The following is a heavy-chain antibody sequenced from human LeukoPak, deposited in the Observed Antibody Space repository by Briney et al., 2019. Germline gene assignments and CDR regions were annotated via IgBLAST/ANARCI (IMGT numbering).Heavy chain of an antibody. V-gene: IGHV3-7*03. CDR2: ITPDGSDK. J-gene: IGHJ4*02. CDR1: GFTVSGYW. Sequence: GGSLRLSCAASGFTVSGYWMTLVRQAPGKGLEWVANITPDGSDKYYVDSVKGRFTISRANAENSLYLQMTSLRAEDTAVYYCARAMAAWTYFDYWGQGTLVTVSS. D-gene: IGHD3-10*01. CDR3: ARAMAAWTYFDY.